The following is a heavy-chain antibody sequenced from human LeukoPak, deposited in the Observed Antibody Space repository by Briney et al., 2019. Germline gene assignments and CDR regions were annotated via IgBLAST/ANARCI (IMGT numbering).Heavy chain of an antibody. V-gene: IGHV3-23*01. CDR1: GSTFSNYA. CDR3: ANAVRRGF. J-gene: IGHJ4*02. CDR2: ISDSGGST. Sequence: GGSLRLSCAASGSTFSNYAMAWVRQAPGKGLRWVSAISDSGGSTYYADSVKGRFTISRDNSKNTLYLQMSSLRAEDTAIYYCANAVRRGFWGQGTLVTVSS.